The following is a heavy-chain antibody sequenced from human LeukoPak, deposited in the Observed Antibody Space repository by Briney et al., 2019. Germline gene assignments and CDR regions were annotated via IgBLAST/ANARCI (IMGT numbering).Heavy chain of an antibody. J-gene: IGHJ5*02. Sequence: KPSETLSLTCAVYGGSFSGYYWSWIRQPPGKGLEWIGEINHSGSTNYNPSLKSRVTISVDTSKNQFSLKLSSVTAADTAVYYCARRGKPYCSSTSSYTGSFFSWGQGTLVTVSS. CDR1: GGSFSGYY. D-gene: IGHD2-2*02. CDR3: ARRGKPYCSSTSSYTGSFFS. V-gene: IGHV4-34*01. CDR2: INHSGST.